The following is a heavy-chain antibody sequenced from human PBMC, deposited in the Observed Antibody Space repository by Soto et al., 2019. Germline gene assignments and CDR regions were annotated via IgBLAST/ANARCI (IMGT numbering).Heavy chain of an antibody. V-gene: IGHV3-30*18. J-gene: IGHJ4*02. CDR3: AKDREYSYGYADY. CDR2: IPYDRGNS. D-gene: IGHD5-18*01. Sequence: ESGGGVVQPGRSLRLSCAASGFTFSSYGMYWVHQAPGRGLEWVAFIPYDRGNSYYADSVKGRFTISRDNSKNTLYLQMNSLTAEDTAVYYCAKDREYSYGYADYWGQGALVTVSS. CDR1: GFTFSSYG.